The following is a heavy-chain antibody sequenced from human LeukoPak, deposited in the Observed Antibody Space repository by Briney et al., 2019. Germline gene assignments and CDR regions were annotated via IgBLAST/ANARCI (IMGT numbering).Heavy chain of an antibody. Sequence: GGSLRLSCAASAFTFSSYAMSWVRQAPGKGLEWVSAISGSGDNTYYADSVKGRFTISKDKSKNTLYLQMTSLRAEDTAVYYCATLIAATATYYFDYWGQGILVTVSS. V-gene: IGHV3-23*01. J-gene: IGHJ4*02. CDR2: ISGSGDNT. D-gene: IGHD6-13*01. CDR3: ATLIAATATYYFDY. CDR1: AFTFSSYA.